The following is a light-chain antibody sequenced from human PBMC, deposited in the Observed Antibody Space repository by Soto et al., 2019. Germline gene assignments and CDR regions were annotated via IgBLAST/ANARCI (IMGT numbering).Light chain of an antibody. CDR2: GGS. CDR3: QQCSSSPLT. Sequence: EIVLTQSPGTLSSSLGERATLSCRASQSVTNSRLAWYQQKPGQAPKVLIYGGSIMATGIPDRFSGSGSGTEFTLTISRLETDDFAAYYCQQCSSSPLTFGQGTKLDIK. J-gene: IGKJ2*01. V-gene: IGKV3-20*01. CDR1: QSVTNSR.